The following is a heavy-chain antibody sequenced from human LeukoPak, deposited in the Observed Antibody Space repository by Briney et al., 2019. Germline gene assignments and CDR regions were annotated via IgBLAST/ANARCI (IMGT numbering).Heavy chain of an antibody. CDR2: IKQDGSET. D-gene: IGHD6-19*01. Sequence: PGGSLRLSCAASGFTLSSYWMSWVRQAPGKGLEWVANIKQDGSETYYVDSVKGRFTISRDNAKNSLYLQMNSLRAEGTAIYYCARPSSGWSRDTFNIWGQGTMVTVSS. CDR3: ARPSSGWSRDTFNI. V-gene: IGHV3-7*04. CDR1: GFTLSSYW. J-gene: IGHJ3*02.